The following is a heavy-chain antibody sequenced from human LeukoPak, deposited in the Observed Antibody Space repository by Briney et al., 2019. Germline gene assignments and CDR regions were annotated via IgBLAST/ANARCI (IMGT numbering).Heavy chain of an antibody. Sequence: GGSLRLSCAASGFTFSNAWMSWVRQAPGKGLEWVSAISGSGGSTYYADSVKGRFTISRDNSKNTLYLQMNSLRAEDTAVYYCAKDLVPTMIGGQGTLVTVSS. D-gene: IGHD3-22*01. V-gene: IGHV3-23*01. CDR3: AKDLVPTMI. CDR2: ISGSGGST. CDR1: GFTFSNAW. J-gene: IGHJ4*02.